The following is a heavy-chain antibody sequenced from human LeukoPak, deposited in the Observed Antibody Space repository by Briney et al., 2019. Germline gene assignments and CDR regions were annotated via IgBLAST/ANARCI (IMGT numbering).Heavy chain of an antibody. CDR2: ISSSSSTI. CDR3: ARDLLMGYGMDV. V-gene: IGHV3-48*02. CDR1: GFTFRAYS. D-gene: IGHD3-16*01. J-gene: IGHJ6*02. Sequence: GGSLRLSCAASGFTFRAYSMNWVRQAPGKGPEWVSHISSSSSTIYYADSVKGRFTISRDNAKNSLYLQINSLRDEDTAVYYCARDLLMGYGMDVWGQGTTVTVSS.